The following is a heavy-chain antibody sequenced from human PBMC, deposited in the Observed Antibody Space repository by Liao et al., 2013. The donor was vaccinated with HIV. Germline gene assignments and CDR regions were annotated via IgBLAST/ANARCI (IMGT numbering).Heavy chain of an antibody. V-gene: IGHV4-4*07. CDR2: IYTSGTT. J-gene: IGHJ3*02. CDR3: AARITISGVAIPHALDI. CDR1: GASVIRYH. D-gene: IGHD3-3*01. Sequence: QVQLQESGPGLVKPSETLSLTCTVSGASVIRYHWSWIRQPAGKGLEWIGRIYTSGTTDYNPSLKSRVTMSVDTSKNQFSLKLSSVTAADTAVYYCAARITISGVAIPHALDIWGQGTIVTVSS.